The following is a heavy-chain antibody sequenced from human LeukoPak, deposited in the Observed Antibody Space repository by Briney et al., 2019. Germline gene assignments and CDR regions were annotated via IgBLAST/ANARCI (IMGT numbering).Heavy chain of an antibody. CDR1: GXTFTTYW. J-gene: IGHJ4*02. Sequence: MRGESLKISCKASGXTFTTYWISWVRQMPGKGLEWMGSIDPSDSYTDYSPSFQGHVTVSADKSISTAFLQWSSLKASDTAMYYCARQTTQGFDHWGQGTLVSVSS. D-gene: IGHD4-17*01. CDR3: ARQTTQGFDH. V-gene: IGHV5-10-1*01. CDR2: IDPSDSYT.